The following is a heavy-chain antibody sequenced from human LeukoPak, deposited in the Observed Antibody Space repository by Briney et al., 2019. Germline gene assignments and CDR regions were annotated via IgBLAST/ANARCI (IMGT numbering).Heavy chain of an antibody. D-gene: IGHD3-10*01. Sequence: GGSLRLSCAASGFTFSSYGMHWVRQAPGKGLEWVAVTSYDGSNKYYADSVKGRFTISRDNSKNTLYLQMNSLRAEDTAVYYCAKTQLAPYYFDYWGQGTLVTVSS. CDR2: TSYDGSNK. CDR3: AKTQLAPYYFDY. J-gene: IGHJ4*02. CDR1: GFTFSSYG. V-gene: IGHV3-30*18.